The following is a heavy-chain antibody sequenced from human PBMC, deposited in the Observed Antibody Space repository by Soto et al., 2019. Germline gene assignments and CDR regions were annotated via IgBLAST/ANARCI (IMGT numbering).Heavy chain of an antibody. CDR2: IGPYKGST. V-gene: IGHV1-18*01. D-gene: IGHD2-8*02. CDR3: AXXXQHWWDYPTGGYDY. J-gene: IGHJ4*02. Sequence: QIQLVQXGPEMXKPGASVRVSCKTSGYXXXTXGXXXVRQAXGQGPEWVAWIGPYKGSTRYSERLQGRATLSTDMHATTVYMELRSLGPDDTAVYYXAXXXQHWWDYPTGGYDYWGQGTLVSVSA. CDR1: GYXXXTXG.